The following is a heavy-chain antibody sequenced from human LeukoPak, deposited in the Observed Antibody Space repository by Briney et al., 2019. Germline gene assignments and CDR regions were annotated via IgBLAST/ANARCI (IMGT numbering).Heavy chain of an antibody. Sequence: GGSLRLSCAASGFTFSSSAMSWVRQVPGKGLEWVSGISASGGSTSYADSVRGRFTISRDNSKNTLYVQMNSLRDEDTAVYYCAREYSSSSGRAFDIWGQGTMVTVSS. CDR1: GFTFSSSA. J-gene: IGHJ3*02. CDR2: ISASGGST. CDR3: AREYSSSSGRAFDI. V-gene: IGHV3-23*01. D-gene: IGHD6-6*01.